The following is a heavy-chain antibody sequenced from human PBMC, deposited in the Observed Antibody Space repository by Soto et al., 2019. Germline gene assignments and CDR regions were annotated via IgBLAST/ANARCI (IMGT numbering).Heavy chain of an antibody. CDR3: ARGYGSGSYYIAFYYYGMDV. V-gene: IGHV4-59*01. CDR2: IYYSGST. Sequence: KPSETLSLTCTAPGGSISSYYWSWIRQPPGKGLEWIGYIYYSGSTNYNPSLKSRVTISVDTSKNQFSLKLSSVTAADTAVYYCARGYGSGSYYIAFYYYGMDVWGQGTTVTVSS. J-gene: IGHJ6*02. D-gene: IGHD3-10*01. CDR1: GGSISSYY.